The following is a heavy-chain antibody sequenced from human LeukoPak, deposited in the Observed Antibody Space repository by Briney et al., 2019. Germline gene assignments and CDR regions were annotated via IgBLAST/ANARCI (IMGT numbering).Heavy chain of an antibody. V-gene: IGHV4-59*01. Sequence: SETLSLTCTVSGGSISSYYWSWIRQPPGKGLEWIGYIYYSGSTNYNPSLKSRVTISVDTSKNQFSLKLSSVTAADTAVYYCARTSMTREIRFDPWGQGTLVTVSS. D-gene: IGHD4-11*01. CDR2: IYYSGST. J-gene: IGHJ5*02. CDR3: ARTSMTREIRFDP. CDR1: GGSISSYY.